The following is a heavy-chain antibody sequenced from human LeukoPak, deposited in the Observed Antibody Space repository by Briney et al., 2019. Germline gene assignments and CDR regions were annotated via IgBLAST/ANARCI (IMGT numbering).Heavy chain of an antibody. Sequence: SETLSLTCAVYGGSISSSSYYWGWIRQPPGKGLEWIGSIYYSGSTYYNPSLKSRVTISVDTSKNQFSLKLSSVTAADTAVYYCARDRGTWNDDGFDYWGQGTLVTVSS. CDR1: GGSISSSSYY. V-gene: IGHV4-39*07. CDR2: IYYSGST. CDR3: ARDRGTWNDDGFDY. D-gene: IGHD1-1*01. J-gene: IGHJ4*02.